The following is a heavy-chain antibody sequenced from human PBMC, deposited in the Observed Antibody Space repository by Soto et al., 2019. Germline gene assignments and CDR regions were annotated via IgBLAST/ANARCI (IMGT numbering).Heavy chain of an antibody. Sequence: GGSLRLSCAASGYTFGDYYLSWIRQAPGKGLEWISYIDTSSTKIYYADSVRGRFTISRDNGKNSLFLEMNNLRVEDTAVYFCASHYDLWAGYLSPVDYWGRGTLVTVSS. J-gene: IGHJ4*02. CDR3: ASHYDLWAGYLSPVDY. CDR2: IDTSSTKI. V-gene: IGHV3-11*01. D-gene: IGHD3-3*01. CDR1: GYTFGDYY.